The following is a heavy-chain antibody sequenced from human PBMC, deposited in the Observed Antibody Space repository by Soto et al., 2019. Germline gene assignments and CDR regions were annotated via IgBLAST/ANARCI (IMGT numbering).Heavy chain of an antibody. CDR3: AKFFVETGSNSGWPWSFHY. V-gene: IGHV3-23*01. Sequence: EVQLLESGGGLVQPGRSLRLSCAASGFTFSNYAMSWVRQAPGQGLDWVSAISGSGGTTYYADSVKGRFTISRDNSKNTLFLQTHSLRAEDAAVYYCAKFFVETGSNSGWPWSFHYWGQGTLVTVSS. J-gene: IGHJ4*02. D-gene: IGHD6-25*01. CDR2: ISGSGGTT. CDR1: GFTFSNYA.